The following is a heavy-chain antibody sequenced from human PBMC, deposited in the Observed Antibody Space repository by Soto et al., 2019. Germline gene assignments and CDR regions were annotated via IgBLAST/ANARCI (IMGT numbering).Heavy chain of an antibody. D-gene: IGHD1-26*01. J-gene: IGHJ4*02. CDR2: MNPNSGNT. CDR1: GYTFTSYD. CDR3: ARETRGSYRLDY. V-gene: IGHV1-8*01. Sequence: QVQLVQSGAEVKKPGASVKVSCKASGYTFTSYDINWVRQATGQGLEWMGWMNPNSGNTGDAQKFQGSVTMTRNTSLSTAYMEWSSLRSEDTAVYYCARETRGSYRLDYWGQGTLVTVSS.